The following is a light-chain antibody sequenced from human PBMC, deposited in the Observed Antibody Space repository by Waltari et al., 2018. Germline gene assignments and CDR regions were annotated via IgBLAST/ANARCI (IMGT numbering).Light chain of an antibody. V-gene: IGLV3-1*01. J-gene: IGLJ1*01. CDR2: QAT. Sequence: SYELTQPPSVSVSPGQTASLPCSGDKLGDKYACWYQQKPGQSPVLVIYQATKRPSGIPERFSGSNSGNTATLTISGTQAMDEADYYCQAWDSSTGVFGTGTKVTVL. CDR3: QAWDSSTGV. CDR1: KLGDKY.